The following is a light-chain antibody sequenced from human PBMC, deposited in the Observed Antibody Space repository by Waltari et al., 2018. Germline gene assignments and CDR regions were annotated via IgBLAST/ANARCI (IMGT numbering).Light chain of an antibody. V-gene: IGKV3-20*01. J-gene: IGKJ2*01. Sequence: EVVLTQSPATLSLSLGESATLSCRASQSLTKRYLAWYQQKPGQAPRLLIYGASSRAAGIPDRFSGSGSGTDFTLIISRLEPDDFAVYYCQQYGSSILYTFGQGTKLEIK. CDR1: QSLTKRY. CDR2: GAS. CDR3: QQYGSSILYT.